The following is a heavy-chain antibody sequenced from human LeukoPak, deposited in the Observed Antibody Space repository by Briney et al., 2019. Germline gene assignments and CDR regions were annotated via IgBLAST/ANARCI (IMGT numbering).Heavy chain of an antibody. CDR2: IYHSGST. Sequence: PSETLSLTCAVSGYSISSGYYWGWIRQPPGKGLEWIGSIYHSGSTYYNPSLKSRVTLSVDTSKNQFSLKLSSVTAADTAVYYCARPTRWEWLMVVDVWGKGTTVTVSS. V-gene: IGHV4-38-2*01. CDR3: ARPTRWEWLMVVDV. J-gene: IGHJ6*04. D-gene: IGHD3-3*01. CDR1: GYSISSGYY.